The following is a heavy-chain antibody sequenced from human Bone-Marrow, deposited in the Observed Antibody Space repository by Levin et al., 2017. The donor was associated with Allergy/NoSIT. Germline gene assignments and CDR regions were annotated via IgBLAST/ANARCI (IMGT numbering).Heavy chain of an antibody. CDR3: ARDFSSSPDTLDI. CDR2: INPDTGDA. J-gene: IGHJ3*02. V-gene: IGHV1-2*06. Sequence: GESLKISCKASGKTFTAYYMHWLRQARGQGPEWVGRINPDTGDANYAQKFQGRVTITRDKSVSTAYMELRSLRSDDTAVYYCARDFSSSPDTLDIWGQGTMVIVSS. CDR1: GKTFTAYY. D-gene: IGHD6-13*01.